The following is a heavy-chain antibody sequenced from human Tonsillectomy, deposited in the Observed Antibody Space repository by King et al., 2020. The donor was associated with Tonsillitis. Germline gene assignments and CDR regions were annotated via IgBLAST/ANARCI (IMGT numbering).Heavy chain of an antibody. V-gene: IGHV4-59*01. CDR1: GGSISSYY. J-gene: IGHJ5*02. D-gene: IGHD2-15*01. CDR2: IYYSGST. CDR3: ARGSVVVAATGLNWFDP. Sequence: VQLQESGPGLVKPSETLSLTCNVSGGSISSYYWSWIRQPPGKGLEWIGYIYYSGSTNYNPSLKSRVAISVDTSNNQFSLKLTSVTAADTAVYYCARGSVVVAATGLNWFDPWGQGTLVTVSS.